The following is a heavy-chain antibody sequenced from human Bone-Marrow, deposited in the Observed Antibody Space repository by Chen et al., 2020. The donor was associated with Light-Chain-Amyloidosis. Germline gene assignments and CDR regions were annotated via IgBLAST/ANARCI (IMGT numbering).Heavy chain of an antibody. J-gene: IGHJ4*01. CDR2: ISYDGSRV. V-gene: IGHV3-30*03. CDR3: PPLPSFLPLPC. Sequence: VESGGGVVQPGRSLRLSCAASGFTFSSYAMYWVRQAPGKGLEWLAFISYDGSRVSYAGSLKGRFTISRDQSKRKLYLQMNSLGPEAPPLSSFPPLPSFLPLPCCGHGTLVSVST. CDR1: GFTFSSYA.